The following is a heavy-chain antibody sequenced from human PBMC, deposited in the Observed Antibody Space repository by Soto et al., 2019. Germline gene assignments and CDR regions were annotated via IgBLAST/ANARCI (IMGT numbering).Heavy chain of an antibody. CDR2: MYDSGGT. CDR3: ARDAYYGMDV. CDR1: GGSVSSGSYY. Sequence: QVQLQESGPGLVKPSETLSLTCTVSGGSVSSGSYYWSWIRQPPGKGLEWIGYMYDSGGTNYNPPMKSRVHISVATSKNQFSLKLSSVTAADTAVYYCARDAYYGMDVWGQGTTVTVSS. J-gene: IGHJ6*02. V-gene: IGHV4-61*01.